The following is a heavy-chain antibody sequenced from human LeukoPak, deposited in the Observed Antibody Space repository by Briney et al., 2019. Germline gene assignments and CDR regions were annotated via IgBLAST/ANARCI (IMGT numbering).Heavy chain of an antibody. D-gene: IGHD6-6*01. CDR3: TRWDSSSSSSDY. J-gene: IGHJ4*02. V-gene: IGHV4-4*07. Sequence: SETLSLTCTVSGGSISNYYWTWIRQPAGKGLEWIGRIYTSGSTIYNPSLKTRVTMSVDTSKNQFSLRLSSVTAADTAVYYCTRWDSSSSSSDYWGQGTLVTVSS. CDR2: IYTSGST. CDR1: GGSISNYY.